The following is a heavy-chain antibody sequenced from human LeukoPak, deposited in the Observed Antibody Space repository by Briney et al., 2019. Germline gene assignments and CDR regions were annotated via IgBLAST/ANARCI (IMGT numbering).Heavy chain of an antibody. CDR2: IYYSGST. Sequence: SETLSLTCAVYGGSLSGYYWGWIRQPPGKGLEWIGSIYYSGSTYYNPSLKSRVTISVDTSKNQFSLKLSSVTAADTAVYYCARQYSSGWYAPNFDYWGQGTLVTVSS. D-gene: IGHD6-19*01. J-gene: IGHJ4*02. CDR1: GGSLSGYY. V-gene: IGHV4-39*01. CDR3: ARQYSSGWYAPNFDY.